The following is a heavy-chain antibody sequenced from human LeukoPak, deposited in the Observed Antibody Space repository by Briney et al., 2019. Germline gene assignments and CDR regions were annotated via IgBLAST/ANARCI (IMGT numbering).Heavy chain of an antibody. CDR3: AKDPLYSGSYYFDY. CDR1: GFTFSSYA. V-gene: IGHV3-23*01. CDR2: ISGSGGST. D-gene: IGHD1-26*01. Sequence: GGSLRLSCAASGFTFSSYAMSWVRQAPGKGLEWVSAISGSGGSTYYADSVKGRFTISRDNSKNTLYLQMNSLRAEDAAVYYCAKDPLYSGSYYFDYWGQGTLVTVSS. J-gene: IGHJ4*02.